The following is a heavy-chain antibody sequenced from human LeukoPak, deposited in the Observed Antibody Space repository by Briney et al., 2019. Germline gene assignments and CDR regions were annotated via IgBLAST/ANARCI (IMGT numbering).Heavy chain of an antibody. D-gene: IGHD1-26*01. Sequence: GESLKISCAASGFTFDDYGMSWVRQAPGKGLEWVSGINWNGGSTGYADSVKGRFTISRDNAKNSLYLQMNSLRAEDTALYYCARGWAYNWFDPWGQGTLVTVSS. CDR3: ARGWAYNWFDP. CDR1: GFTFDDYG. J-gene: IGHJ5*02. CDR2: INWNGGST. V-gene: IGHV3-20*04.